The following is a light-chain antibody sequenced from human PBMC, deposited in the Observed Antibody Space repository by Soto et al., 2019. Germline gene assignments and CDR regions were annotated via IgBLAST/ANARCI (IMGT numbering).Light chain of an antibody. Sequence: DIVLTQSPGTLSLSPGERATLSCRASQYVSTTFFAWYQQKPGQAPRLLIYGTSNRATGIPDRFSGSGSGTDFTLTISRPEPEDFAVYYCQQYGSSPLTFGGGTRMEIK. CDR2: GTS. CDR3: QQYGSSPLT. V-gene: IGKV3-20*01. CDR1: QYVSTTF. J-gene: IGKJ4*01.